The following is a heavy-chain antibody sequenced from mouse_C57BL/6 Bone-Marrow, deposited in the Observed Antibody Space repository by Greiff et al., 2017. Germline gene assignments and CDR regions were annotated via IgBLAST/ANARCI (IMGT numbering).Heavy chain of an antibody. CDR1: GFNIKDYY. CDR2: IDPEDGDT. J-gene: IGHJ1*03. V-gene: IGHV14-1*01. Sequence: VQLQQSGAELVRPGASVKLSCTASGFNIKDYYMHWVKQRPEQGLEWIGRIDPEDGDTEYAPTFPGKATMTADTSSNTAYLQLSSLTSEDTAVYYCTITTVVYWYFDVWGTGTTVTVAS. D-gene: IGHD1-1*01. CDR3: TITTVVYWYFDV.